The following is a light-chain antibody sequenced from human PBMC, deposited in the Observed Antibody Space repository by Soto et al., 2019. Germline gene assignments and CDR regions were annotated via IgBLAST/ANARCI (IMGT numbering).Light chain of an antibody. J-gene: IGKJ1*01. CDR1: QNINNW. V-gene: IGKV1-5*01. CDR2: DAS. Sequence: DIQMTQSPSTLSASIGDRVTITCRASQNINNWIAWYQQKPGKAPKFLIYDASTLESGVPSRFSGSGFGTEFSLTISSLQPDDFGSYYCRPMRTFGQGTKVEMK. CDR3: RPMRT.